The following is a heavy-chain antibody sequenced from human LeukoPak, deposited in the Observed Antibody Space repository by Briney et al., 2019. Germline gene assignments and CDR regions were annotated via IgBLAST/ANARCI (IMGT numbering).Heavy chain of an antibody. J-gene: IGHJ5*01. D-gene: IGHD6-13*01. Sequence: GGSLRLSCAVSGFTFNDYYMSWIRQAPGKGLEWVSFISGSSSDTNYADSVKGRFTISRDNAKNSLYLQMNSLRAEDTAVYYCARERWGAGYSSNWYDYWGQGTLVTVSS. CDR1: GFTFNDYY. CDR2: ISGSSSDT. V-gene: IGHV3-11*06. CDR3: ARERWGAGYSSNWYDY.